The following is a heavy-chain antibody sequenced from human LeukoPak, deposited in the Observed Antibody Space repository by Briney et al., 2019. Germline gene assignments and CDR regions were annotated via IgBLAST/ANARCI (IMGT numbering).Heavy chain of an antibody. CDR3: ARGRYMDV. J-gene: IGHJ6*03. Sequence: ASVKVSCKASGYTFINYEINWVRQATGQGLEWTAWMNPKSGDTGYEQKFQGRVTITRNSSINTVYMDLSSLKSEDTAVYYCARGRYMDVWGKGTTVTVSS. V-gene: IGHV1-8*01. CDR1: GYTFINYE. CDR2: MNPKSGDT.